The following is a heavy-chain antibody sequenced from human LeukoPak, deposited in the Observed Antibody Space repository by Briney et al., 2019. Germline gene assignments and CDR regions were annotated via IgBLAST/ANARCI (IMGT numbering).Heavy chain of an antibody. Sequence: GRSLRLSCAVSGFSFSSYAMNWVRQAPGKGLEWVSGISGSGGRTDYADSVKGRFTISRDNSKNTLYLQMNSLRAEDTAVYYCAKFTTVNMYFHHWGQGTLVTVSS. J-gene: IGHJ1*01. V-gene: IGHV3-23*01. CDR3: AKFTTVNMYFHH. D-gene: IGHD4-11*01. CDR2: ISGSGGRT. CDR1: GFSFSSYA.